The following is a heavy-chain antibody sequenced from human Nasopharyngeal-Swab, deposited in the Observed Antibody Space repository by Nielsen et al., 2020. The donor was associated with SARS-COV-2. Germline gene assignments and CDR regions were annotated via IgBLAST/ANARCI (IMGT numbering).Heavy chain of an antibody. V-gene: IGHV4-34*01. D-gene: IGHD6-6*01. CDR2: INHSGST. J-gene: IGHJ5*02. Sequence: SETLSLTCAVYGGSFSGYYWSWIRQPPGKGLEWIGEINHSGSTNYNPSLKSRVTISVDTSKNQFSLKLSSVTAADTAVYYCARPRRQSAQNNWFDPWGQGTLVTVSS. CDR1: GGSFSGYY. CDR3: ARPRRQSAQNNWFDP.